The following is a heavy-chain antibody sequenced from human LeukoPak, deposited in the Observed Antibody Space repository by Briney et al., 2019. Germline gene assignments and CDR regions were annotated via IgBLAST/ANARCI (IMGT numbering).Heavy chain of an antibody. CDR1: GGSISSSSYS. CDR3: ARKGGPLPTTVTTAPLAYYFDY. Sequence: SETLSLTCTVSGGSISSSSYSWGWIRQPPGKGLEWIGSIYYSGTTYYNPSLKSRVTISVDTSKNQFSLKLSSVTAADTAVYYCARKGGPLPTTVTTAPLAYYFDYWGQGTLVTVSS. CDR2: IYYSGTT. D-gene: IGHD4-17*01. J-gene: IGHJ4*02. V-gene: IGHV4-39*01.